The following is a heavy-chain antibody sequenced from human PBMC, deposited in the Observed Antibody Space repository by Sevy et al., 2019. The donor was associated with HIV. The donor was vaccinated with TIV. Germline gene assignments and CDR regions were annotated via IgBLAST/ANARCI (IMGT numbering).Heavy chain of an antibody. Sequence: SETLSLTCTISGGSISRYYWSWIRQPPGKGLEWIGYVYYTASTNYNPSLKSRVTISLDTSMNQFSLKFSSVTAADTALYYCASELSSSWAFDYWGQGTLVTVSS. J-gene: IGHJ4*02. CDR2: VYYTAST. CDR1: GGSISRYY. D-gene: IGHD6-13*01. V-gene: IGHV4-59*01. CDR3: ASELSSSWAFDY.